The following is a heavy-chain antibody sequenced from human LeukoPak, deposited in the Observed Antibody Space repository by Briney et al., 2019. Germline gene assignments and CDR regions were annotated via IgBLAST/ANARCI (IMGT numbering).Heavy chain of an antibody. V-gene: IGHV3-21*01. Sequence: GGSLRLSCAASGFTFSSYSMNWVRQAPGKGLEWVSSISSSSSYIYYADSVKGRFTISRDNAKNSLYLQMNSLRAEDTAVYYCARGGSYYYGSGSYNWFDPWGQGTLVTVSS. D-gene: IGHD3-10*01. J-gene: IGHJ5*02. CDR3: ARGGSYYYGSGSYNWFDP. CDR2: ISSSSSYI. CDR1: GFTFSSYS.